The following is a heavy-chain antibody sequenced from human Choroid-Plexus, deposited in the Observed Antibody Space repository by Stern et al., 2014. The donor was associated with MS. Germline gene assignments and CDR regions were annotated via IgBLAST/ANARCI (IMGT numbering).Heavy chain of an antibody. CDR2: VSYDGSNK. V-gene: IGHV3-30*18. D-gene: IGHD2/OR15-2a*01. J-gene: IGHJ5*02. CDR1: GFTLCSCA. CDR3: AKDRQYLTYFFDH. Sequence: QVQLVQSGGGVVQPGRPLRLSCVASGFTLCSCAMHWVRQAPGKGLEWVAGVSYDGSNKYYADSVKGRFTISRDNSQNTLYMQMSSLRPEDTAVYYCAKDRQYLTYFFDHWGQGSLVTVSS.